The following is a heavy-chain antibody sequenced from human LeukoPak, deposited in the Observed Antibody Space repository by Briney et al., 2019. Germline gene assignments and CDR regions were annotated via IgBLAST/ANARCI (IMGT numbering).Heavy chain of an antibody. V-gene: IGHV4-59*01. Sequence: SETLSLTCTVSGGSISYYYWSWIRQPPGKGLEWIGHIYDSGITNYNPSLKSRVTISVDTSKNQFSLKLSSVTAADTAVYYCARVSGYCSGGACYSRRHFDHWGQGTLVTVSS. CDR3: ARVSGYCSGGACYSRRHFDH. D-gene: IGHD2-15*01. CDR1: GGSISYYY. CDR2: IYDSGIT. J-gene: IGHJ4*02.